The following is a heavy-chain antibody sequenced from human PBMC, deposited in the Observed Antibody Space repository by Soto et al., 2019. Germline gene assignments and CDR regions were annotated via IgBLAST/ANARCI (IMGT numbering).Heavy chain of an antibody. CDR3: ANSDDPLAPADAFDI. D-gene: IGHD1-1*01. J-gene: IGHJ3*02. V-gene: IGHV3-23*01. CDR2: ISGSGGST. Sequence: EVQLLESGGGLVQPGGSLRLSCAASGFTFSSYAMSWVRQAPGKGLEWVSAISGSGGSTYYADSVKGRFTISRDNSKNTMYLQKHRLRCEDTAVYYCANSDDPLAPADAFDIWGQGTMVTVSS. CDR1: GFTFSSYA.